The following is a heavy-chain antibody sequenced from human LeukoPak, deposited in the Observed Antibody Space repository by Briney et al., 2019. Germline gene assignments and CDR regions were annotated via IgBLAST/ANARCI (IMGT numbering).Heavy chain of an antibody. CDR1: GGSISRYY. CDR2: IYYSGST. CDR3: ARTDRQWLDY. D-gene: IGHD6-19*01. V-gene: IGHV4-59*01. Sequence: SETLSLTCTVSGGSISRYYWSWIRQPPGKGLEWIGYIYYSGSTNYNPSLKSRVTISVDTSKNQFSLKLSSVTAADTAVYYCARTDRQWLDYWGQGTLVTVSS. J-gene: IGHJ4*02.